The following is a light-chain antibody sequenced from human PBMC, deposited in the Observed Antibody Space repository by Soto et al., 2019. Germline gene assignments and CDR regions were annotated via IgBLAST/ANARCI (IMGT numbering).Light chain of an antibody. CDR1: ESIRRW. CDR3: QQYFRQAT. CDR2: KAS. J-gene: IGKJ1*01. V-gene: IGKV1-5*03. Sequence: DIQMTQSPSTLSASIGVSVTITCRASESIRRWVAWYQQTPGKAPKILINKASELEGGVPPRFSGSGSGTEFTLTINSLQPDDFSTYYCQQYFRQATFGQGTKVDIK.